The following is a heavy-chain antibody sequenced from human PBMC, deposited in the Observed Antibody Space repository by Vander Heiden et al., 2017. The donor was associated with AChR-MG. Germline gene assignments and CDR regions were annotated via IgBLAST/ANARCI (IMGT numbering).Heavy chain of an antibody. CDR3: ASSRHDYNNWFDP. Sequence: QLQLQESGPGLVKPSETLSLTCTVSGGSISSSSYYWGWIRQPPGKGLKWIGSISYSGRTYYNPSLESRVTISVDTSKNQFSLKLSSGTAADTAVYYCASSRHDYNNWFDPWGQGTLVTVSS. D-gene: IGHD4-4*01. CDR2: ISYSGRT. V-gene: IGHV4-39*01. J-gene: IGHJ5*02. CDR1: GGSISSSSYY.